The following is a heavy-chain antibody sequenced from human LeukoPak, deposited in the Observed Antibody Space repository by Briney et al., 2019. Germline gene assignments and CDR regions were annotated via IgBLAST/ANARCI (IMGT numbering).Heavy chain of an antibody. V-gene: IGHV4-61*01. CDR2: ISHSGST. Sequence: ASETLSLTCSVSGVSVSSGSCYWSWIRQPPGKGLEWIGYISHSGSTIYNPSLKSRVTISVDTSKNQFSLKLSSVTAADTAVYYCARANGGNLPFDYWGQGTLVTVSS. D-gene: IGHD4-23*01. J-gene: IGHJ4*02. CDR3: ARANGGNLPFDY. CDR1: GVSVSSGSCY.